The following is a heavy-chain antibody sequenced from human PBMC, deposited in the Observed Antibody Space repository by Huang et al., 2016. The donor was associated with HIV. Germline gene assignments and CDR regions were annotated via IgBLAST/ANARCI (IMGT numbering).Heavy chain of an antibody. CDR3: ARWGPTFGGTNAFDI. CDR1: GGSISS. D-gene: IGHD3-16*01. Sequence: QVQLQQSGPGLVKPSQTLSLTCTVSGGSISSGSYYWSWIRQPSLKSRVTISLDTSKNQFSLSLTAVTAADTAVYYCARWGPTFGGTNAFDIWGQGTMVTVSS. CDR2: YYWSWI. V-gene: IGHV4-61*09. J-gene: IGHJ3*02.